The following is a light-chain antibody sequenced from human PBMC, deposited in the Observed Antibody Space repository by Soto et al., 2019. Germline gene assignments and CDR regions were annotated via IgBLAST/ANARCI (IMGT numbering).Light chain of an antibody. CDR2: EVS. V-gene: IGLV2-18*02. Sequence: QSALTQPPSVSGSPGQSVAISCTGTSSDVGSYNRVSWYQQPPGAAPKLMIYEVSNRPSGVPDRFSGSKSGNTASLTISGLQAEDEADYYCNSYTGSSTYVFGTRTKVTVL. J-gene: IGLJ1*01. CDR3: NSYTGSSTYV. CDR1: SSDVGSYNR.